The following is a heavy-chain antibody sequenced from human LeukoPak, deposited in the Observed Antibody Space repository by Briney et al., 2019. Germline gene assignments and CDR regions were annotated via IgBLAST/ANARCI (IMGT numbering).Heavy chain of an antibody. CDR2: ISGSGGGT. CDR1: GFTFSSYA. Sequence: GGSLRLSCAASGFTFSSYAMSWVRQAPGKGLEWVSAISGSGGGTYYADSVKGRFTISRDNSKNTLYLQMNSLRAEDTAVYYCAKGGELLRAFDYWGQGTLVTVSS. CDR3: AKGGELLRAFDY. V-gene: IGHV3-23*01. J-gene: IGHJ4*02. D-gene: IGHD1-26*01.